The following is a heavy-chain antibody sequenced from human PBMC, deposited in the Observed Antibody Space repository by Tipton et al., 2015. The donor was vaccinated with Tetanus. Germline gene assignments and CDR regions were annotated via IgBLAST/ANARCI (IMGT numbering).Heavy chain of an antibody. CDR1: GFIFSSYG. D-gene: IGHD2-15*01. J-gene: IGHJ4*02. CDR3: AREADCSGGSCFSGDFDN. CDR2: SWYDGTDK. Sequence: SLRFSCAASGFIFSSYGIHWVRQAPDKGLEWVAVSWYDGTDKYYADSVKGRFTISRDNSKNTLYLQMNSLRAEDTAVYYCAREADCSGGSCFSGDFDNWGQGTQVTVSS. V-gene: IGHV3-33*01.